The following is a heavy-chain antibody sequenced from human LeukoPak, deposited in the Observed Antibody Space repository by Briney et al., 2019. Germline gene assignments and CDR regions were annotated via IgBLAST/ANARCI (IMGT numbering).Heavy chain of an antibody. J-gene: IGHJ4*02. D-gene: IGHD3-22*01. CDR1: GFNFSSYS. Sequence: PGGSLRLSCAASGFNFSSYSMNWVRQAPGKGLEWVSSISSSSSTIYYADSVKGRFTISRDNAKNSLYLQMNSLRAEDTAVYYCARDLAVVLSDYWGQGTLVTVSS. CDR2: ISSSSSTI. V-gene: IGHV3-48*04. CDR3: ARDLAVVLSDY.